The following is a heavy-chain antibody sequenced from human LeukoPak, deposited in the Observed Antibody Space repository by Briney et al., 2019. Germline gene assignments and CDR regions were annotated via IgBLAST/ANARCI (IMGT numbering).Heavy chain of an antibody. D-gene: IGHD3-22*01. CDR1: GFTFSSYA. Sequence: GGSLRLSCAASGFTFSSYAMSWVRQAPGKGLEWVSVISGSGGSTYYADSVKGRFTISRDNSKNTLYLQMNSLRAEDTAVYYCAKDLVVVSSGSDTFDIWGQGTMVTVSS. J-gene: IGHJ3*02. CDR3: AKDLVVVSSGSDTFDI. V-gene: IGHV3-23*01. CDR2: ISGSGGST.